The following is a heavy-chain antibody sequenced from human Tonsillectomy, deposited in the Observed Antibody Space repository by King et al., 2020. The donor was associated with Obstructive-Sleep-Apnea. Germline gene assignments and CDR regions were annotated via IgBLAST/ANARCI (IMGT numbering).Heavy chain of an antibody. CDR2: IGNVGSNI. D-gene: IGHD3-10*01. CDR3: ARSTKIKKRITLVPSWFDP. V-gene: IGHV3-11*01. CDR1: GFTFSDSY. J-gene: IGHJ5*02. Sequence: HVQLVESGGGLVKPGGSLRLSCAASGFTFSDSYMSWIRQAPGKGLEWLSYIGNVGSNIYYADFVKGRFTVSRDNARNSLYLQMNSLRVEDTVGYYCARSTKIKKRITLVPSWFDPWGQGTLVTVSS.